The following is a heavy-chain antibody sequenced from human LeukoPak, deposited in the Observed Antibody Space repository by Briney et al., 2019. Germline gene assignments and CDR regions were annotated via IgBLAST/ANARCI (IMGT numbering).Heavy chain of an antibody. CDR3: ARASGMAAAEDY. J-gene: IGHJ4*02. CDR1: GGSISSSGYY. D-gene: IGHD6-13*01. CDR2: IYYSGST. Sequence: SETLSLTCTVSGGSISSSGYYWGWIRQPPGKGLEWIGYIYYSGSTKYNPSLKSRVTISVDTSKNHFSLKLNSVTPADTAVYYCARASGMAAAEDYWGQGTLVTVSS. V-gene: IGHV4-61*03.